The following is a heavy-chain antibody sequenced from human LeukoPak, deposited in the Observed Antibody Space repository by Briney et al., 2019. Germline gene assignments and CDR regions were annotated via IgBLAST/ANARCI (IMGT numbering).Heavy chain of an antibody. V-gene: IGHV1-69*05. J-gene: IGHJ5*02. CDR1: GGTFSSYV. Sequence: SVKVSCKASGGTFSSYVISWVRQAPGQGLEWMGRIIPMFGTAKYAQKLQGRVKITTDEPTSTAHMELSSLRSEDTAMYCCAIIYGSENWFDPWGQGTLVTVSS. CDR3: AIIYGSENWFDP. CDR2: IIPMFGTA. D-gene: IGHD3-10*01.